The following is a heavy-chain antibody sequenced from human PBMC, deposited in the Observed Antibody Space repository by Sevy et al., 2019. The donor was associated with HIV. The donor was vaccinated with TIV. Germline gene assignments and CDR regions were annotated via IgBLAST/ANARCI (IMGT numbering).Heavy chain of an antibody. V-gene: IGHV5-51*01. D-gene: IGHD2-2*01. CDR2: IYPGDSDT. CDR1: GYTFTNYW. Sequence: GESLKISCKGSGYTFTNYWIGWVRQMPGKGLEWMGIIYPGDSDTRYSPSFQGQVTISADKSIGTPYLQWSSLKASDTAMYYCARYPIVVVPAAEYYFDYWGQGTLVTVSS. J-gene: IGHJ4*02. CDR3: ARYPIVVVPAAEYYFDY.